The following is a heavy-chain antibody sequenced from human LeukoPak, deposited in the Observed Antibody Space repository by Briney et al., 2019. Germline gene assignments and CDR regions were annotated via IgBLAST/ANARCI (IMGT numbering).Heavy chain of an antibody. Sequence: SVKVSCKASGGTLSSYAISWVRQAPGQGLEWMGGIIPIFGTANYAQKFQGRVTITTDESTSTAYMELSSLRSEDTAVYYCARVYFDWLLSSYNWFDPWGQGTLVTVSS. J-gene: IGHJ5*02. D-gene: IGHD3-9*01. CDR2: IIPIFGTA. CDR1: GGTLSSYA. V-gene: IGHV1-69*05. CDR3: ARVYFDWLLSSYNWFDP.